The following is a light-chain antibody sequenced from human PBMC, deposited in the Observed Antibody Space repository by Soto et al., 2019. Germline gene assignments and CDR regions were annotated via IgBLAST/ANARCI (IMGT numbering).Light chain of an antibody. V-gene: IGKV3-15*01. CDR1: QSISSN. CDR3: QQYNNWPPRYT. J-gene: IGKJ2*01. CDR2: VAS. Sequence: EIVMTQSPATLSVSPGERATLSCRASQSISSNLAWYQQKPGQAPRLLIYVASTRATGSPARFSGSGSGTEFPHAISRLQSKDSAVYYRQQYNNWPPRYTFCQGTQLEIK.